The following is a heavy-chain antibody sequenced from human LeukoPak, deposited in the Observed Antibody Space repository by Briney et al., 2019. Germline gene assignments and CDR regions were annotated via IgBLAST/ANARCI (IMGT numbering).Heavy chain of an antibody. CDR1: GYTFTSYA. CDR3: ARDLNDSSGYYYGWFDH. Sequence: ASVQVSCKASGYTFTSYAMNWVRQAPGQGLEWMGIINPSGGSTSYTQKFQGRVTMTKDMSTSTVYIEQSSLRSEDTAVYYCARDLNDSSGYYYGWFDHWGQGTLVTVSS. CDR2: INPSGGST. J-gene: IGHJ5*02. V-gene: IGHV1-46*01. D-gene: IGHD3-22*01.